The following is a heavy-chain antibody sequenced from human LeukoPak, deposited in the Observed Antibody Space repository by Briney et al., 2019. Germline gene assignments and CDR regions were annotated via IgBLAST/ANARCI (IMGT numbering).Heavy chain of an antibody. Sequence: PSQTLSLTCTVSGGSISSGGYYWSWIRQPPGKGLEWIGYIYHSGSTYYNPSLKSRVTMSVDTSKNQFSLKLSSVTAADTAVYYCARMTSGSYSNAFDIWGQGTMVTVSS. CDR3: ARMTSGSYSNAFDI. V-gene: IGHV4-30-2*01. J-gene: IGHJ3*02. CDR1: GGSISSGGYY. CDR2: IYHSGST. D-gene: IGHD1-26*01.